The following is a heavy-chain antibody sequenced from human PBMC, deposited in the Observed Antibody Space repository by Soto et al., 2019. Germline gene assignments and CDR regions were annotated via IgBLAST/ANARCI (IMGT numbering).Heavy chain of an antibody. Sequence: QVQLVESGGGVVQPGRPLRLSCAASGFTFSHFGMHWVRQGPGKGLEWVAVIREDGSNEDYADSVEGRFSISRDNSKNTLYLQMNSLRDEDTGVYYCARDFAAAGCFDHWGQGTLVTVSS. J-gene: IGHJ4*02. CDR1: GFTFSHFG. V-gene: IGHV3-33*01. CDR2: IREDGSNE. CDR3: ARDFAAAGCFDH. D-gene: IGHD6-13*01.